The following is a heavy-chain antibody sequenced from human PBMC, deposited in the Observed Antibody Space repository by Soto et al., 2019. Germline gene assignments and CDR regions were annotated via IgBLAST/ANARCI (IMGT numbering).Heavy chain of an antibody. D-gene: IGHD3-10*01. J-gene: IGHJ4*02. V-gene: IGHV3-23*01. CDR1: GFTFSSYA. Sequence: EVRLLESGGDLVQPGGSLRVSCAASGFTFSSYAMTWVRQAPGKGLEWVSGISGSGDSTYYADSVRGRFTVSRDNSKNTLWLQMNSLRAEDTAVYFCAKLRAYGSGSPDSWGQGTLVTVSS. CDR2: ISGSGDST. CDR3: AKLRAYGSGSPDS.